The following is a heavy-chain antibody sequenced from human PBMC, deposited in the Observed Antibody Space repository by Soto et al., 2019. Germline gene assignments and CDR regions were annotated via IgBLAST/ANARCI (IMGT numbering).Heavy chain of an antibody. CDR2: ICVGSGNT. J-gene: IGHJ5*02. CDR3: ARGPLTKDSNYASSWFDP. Sequence: SVKVSCKASGFTFTSSAMQWVRLARRQRLEWIGWICVGSGNTNYAQTFQGRVTMTRNTSISTAYMELSSLSSEDTAVYYCARGPLTKDSNYASSWFDPWGQGTLVTVAS. D-gene: IGHD4-4*01. CDR1: GFTFTSSA. V-gene: IGHV1-58*02.